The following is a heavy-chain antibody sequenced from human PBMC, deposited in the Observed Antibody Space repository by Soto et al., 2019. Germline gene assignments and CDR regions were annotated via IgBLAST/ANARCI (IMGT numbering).Heavy chain of an antibody. CDR1: GFSLSSTRMA. Sequence: QITLKESGPTLVKPTQTLTLTCTFSGFSLSSTRMAVGWIRQPPGKALEWLALIYWDDDKRYSPFLKSRHTITTDTSKNQVVLTMSNMDPVDTARYYCAHIVVAGLGYYFDYWGQGTLVTVSS. J-gene: IGHJ4*02. CDR3: AHIVVAGLGYYFDY. CDR2: IYWDDDK. D-gene: IGHD6-19*01. V-gene: IGHV2-5*02.